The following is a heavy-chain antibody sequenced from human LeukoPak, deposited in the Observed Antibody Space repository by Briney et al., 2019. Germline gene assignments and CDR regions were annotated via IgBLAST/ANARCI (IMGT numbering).Heavy chain of an antibody. D-gene: IGHD6-19*01. CDR3: ARDSSGWYNWFDP. V-gene: IGHV1-2*02. Sequence: ASVKVSCKASGYTFTGYYMHWVRQAPGQGLEWMGWINPNSGGTNYAQKLQGRVTMTRDTSISTAYMELSRLRSDDTAVYYCARDSSGWYNWFDPWGQGTLVTVSS. CDR2: INPNSGGT. CDR1: GYTFTGYY. J-gene: IGHJ5*02.